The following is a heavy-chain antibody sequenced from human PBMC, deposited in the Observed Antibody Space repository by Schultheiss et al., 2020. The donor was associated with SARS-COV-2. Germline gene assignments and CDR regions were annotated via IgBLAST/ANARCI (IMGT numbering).Heavy chain of an antibody. CDR3: ARATSSSWYGGFSTFDY. V-gene: IGHV3-48*03. CDR2: ISSSGSTI. Sequence: GESLKISCAASGFTFSSYEMNWVRQAPGKGLEWVSYISSSGSTIYYADSVKGRFTISRDNSKNTLYLQMNSLRAEDTAVYYCARATSSSWYGGFSTFDYWGQGTLVTVSS. CDR1: GFTFSSYE. J-gene: IGHJ4*02. D-gene: IGHD6-13*01.